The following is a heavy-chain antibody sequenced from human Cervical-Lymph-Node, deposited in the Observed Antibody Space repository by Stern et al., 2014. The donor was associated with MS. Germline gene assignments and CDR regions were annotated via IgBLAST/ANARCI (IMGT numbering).Heavy chain of an antibody. CDR2: IYPRDSDI. CDR1: GYTFTDYW. D-gene: IGHD2-2*01. Sequence: EVQLVESGAEVRKPGESLKISCKASGYTFTDYWIGWGRQMPGKGLEWMGIIYPRDSDITYSPSFQGQVTISADRSISPAYLQWSSLRASDTAIYYCARRMPPDYWGQGTLVTV. CDR3: ARRMPPDY. V-gene: IGHV5-51*03. J-gene: IGHJ4*02.